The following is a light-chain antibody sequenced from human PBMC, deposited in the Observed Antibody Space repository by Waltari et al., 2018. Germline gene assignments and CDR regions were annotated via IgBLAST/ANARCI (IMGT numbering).Light chain of an antibody. V-gene: IGKV3-15*01. CDR3: QQYNNWPLYT. CDR2: GGS. CDR1: PSVRSD. J-gene: IGKJ2*01. Sequence: EIVMTQSPVTLSVSPGDRATLSCRASPSVRSDVAWYQQKPGQAPRLLIYGGSTRATGIPARFSGSGSGTEFTLTISSLQSEDFAVYYCQQYNNWPLYTFGQGTKLEIK.